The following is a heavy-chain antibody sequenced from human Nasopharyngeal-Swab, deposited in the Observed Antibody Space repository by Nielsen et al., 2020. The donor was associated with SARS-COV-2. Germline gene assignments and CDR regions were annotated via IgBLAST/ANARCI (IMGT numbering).Heavy chain of an antibody. D-gene: IGHD2-2*01. V-gene: IGHV3-7*01. CDR2: IKQDGSEK. Sequence: GESLKISCAASGFTFSSYWMSWVRQAPGEGLEWVANIKQDGSEKYYVDSVKGRFTISRDNAKNSLYLQMNSLRAEDTAVYYCAREYCSSTSCYGDWFDPWGQGTLVTVSS. J-gene: IGHJ5*02. CDR1: GFTFSSYW. CDR3: AREYCSSTSCYGDWFDP.